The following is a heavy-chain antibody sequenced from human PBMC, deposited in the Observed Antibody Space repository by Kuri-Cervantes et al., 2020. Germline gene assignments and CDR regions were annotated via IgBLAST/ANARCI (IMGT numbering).Heavy chain of an antibody. CDR1: GGSISSYY. J-gene: IGHJ4*02. D-gene: IGHD3-10*01. Sequence: SETLSLTCTVSGGSISSYYWSWIRQPPGKGLEWIGYIYYSGSTNYNPSLKGRVTISVDTSKNQFSLKLSSVTAADTAVYYCARATDGVDYWGQGTLVTVSS. CDR3: ARATDGVDY. CDR2: IYYSGST. V-gene: IGHV4-59*12.